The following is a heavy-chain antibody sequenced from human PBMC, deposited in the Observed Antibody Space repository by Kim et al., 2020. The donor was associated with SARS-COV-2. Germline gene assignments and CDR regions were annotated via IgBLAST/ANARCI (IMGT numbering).Heavy chain of an antibody. D-gene: IGHD3-10*01. J-gene: IGHJ4*02. V-gene: IGHV3-21*01. CDR2: ISSSSSYI. Sequence: GGSLRLSCAASGFTFSSYSMNWVRQAPGKGLEWVSSISSSSSYIYYADSVKGRFTISRDNAKNSLYLQMNSLRAEDTAVYYCARDWTYGSGSYSSGPMYWGQGTLVTVSS. CDR3: ARDWTYGSGSYSSGPMY. CDR1: GFTFSSYS.